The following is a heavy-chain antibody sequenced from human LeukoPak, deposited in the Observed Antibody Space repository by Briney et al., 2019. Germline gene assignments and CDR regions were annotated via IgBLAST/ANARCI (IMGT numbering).Heavy chain of an antibody. D-gene: IGHD4-17*01. V-gene: IGHV3-66*01. CDR1: GFTVSTNY. CDR3: AKTTVTTHYYYGMDV. CDR2: IHRDGST. Sequence: GGSLRLSCAVSGFTVSTNYMSWVRQAPGKGLEWVSIIHRDGSTYYADSVKGRFTISRDNAKNSLYLQMNSLRAEDTAVYYCAKTTVTTHYYYGMDVWGQGTTVTVSS. J-gene: IGHJ6*02.